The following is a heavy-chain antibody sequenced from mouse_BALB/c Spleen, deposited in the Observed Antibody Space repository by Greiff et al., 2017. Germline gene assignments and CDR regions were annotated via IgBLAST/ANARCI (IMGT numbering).Heavy chain of an antibody. CDR3: TYGSSFDY. CDR2: IDPENGDT. D-gene: IGHD1-1*01. CDR1: GFNIKDYY. Sequence: VQLQQSGAELVRSGASVKLSCTASGFNIKDYYMHWVKQRPEQGLEWIGWIDPENGDTEYAPKFQGKATMTADTSSNTAYLQLSSLTSEDTAVYYCTYGSSFDYWGQGTTLTVSS. V-gene: IGHV14-4*02. J-gene: IGHJ2*01.